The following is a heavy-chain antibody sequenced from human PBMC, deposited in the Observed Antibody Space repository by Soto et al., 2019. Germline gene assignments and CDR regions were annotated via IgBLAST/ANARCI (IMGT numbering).Heavy chain of an antibody. D-gene: IGHD2-2*02. V-gene: IGHV3-30*18. J-gene: IGHJ1*01. CDR3: AKIGIVVVPAAIPPAEYFQH. Sequence: GGSLRLSCAASGFTFSSYGMHWVRQAPGKGLEWVAVISYDGSNKYYADSVKGRFTISRDNSKNTLYLQMNSLRAEDTAVYYCAKIGIVVVPAAIPPAEYFQHWGQGTLVTVS. CDR1: GFTFSSYG. CDR2: ISYDGSNK.